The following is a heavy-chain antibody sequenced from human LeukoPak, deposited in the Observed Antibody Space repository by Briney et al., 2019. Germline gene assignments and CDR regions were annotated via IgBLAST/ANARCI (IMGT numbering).Heavy chain of an antibody. CDR1: GYIFTGYY. D-gene: IGHD5-12*01. CDR3: ARDLSWLLDH. J-gene: IGHJ4*02. V-gene: IGHV1-2*02. CDR2: INPNSGGT. Sequence: ASVKVSCKASGYIFTGYYMHWVRQAPGQGLEWMGWINPNSGGTNYAQNFQGRVTMTRDTSISTAYMELSRLRSDDTAVYYCARDLSWLLDHWGQGTLVTVSS.